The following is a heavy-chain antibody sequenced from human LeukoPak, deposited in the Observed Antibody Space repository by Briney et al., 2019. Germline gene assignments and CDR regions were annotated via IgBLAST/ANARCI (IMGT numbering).Heavy chain of an antibody. CDR3: AKDYKSGDGYWDFDF. Sequence: GSLRLSCAGSGFNFGLYAMSWVRQAPGKGLEWVAGTPGGGETFYADSVRGRFMISRDNSKNTVDLQMSSLRVEDTAVYYCAKDYKSGDGYWDFDFWGQGTLVTVSS. V-gene: IGHV3-23*01. CDR2: TPGGGET. J-gene: IGHJ4*02. CDR1: GFNFGLYA. D-gene: IGHD5-24*01.